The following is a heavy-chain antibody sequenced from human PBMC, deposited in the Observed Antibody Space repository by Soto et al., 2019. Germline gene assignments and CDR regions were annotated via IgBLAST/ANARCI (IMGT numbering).Heavy chain of an antibody. CDR1: GGSISSGDYF. D-gene: IGHD6-25*01. V-gene: IGHV4-30-4*01. Sequence: NLSLTFTVSGGSISSGDYFWSWIRQPPGKGLEWIGYIYYSGSAYYNPSLERRITMSVDTSKKQFSLKLTSVTAADTAIYYCAALNYFQIVSEQAARGSHWFDHCGQGARVTVSS. CDR2: IYYSGSA. CDR3: AALNYFQIVSEQAARGSHWFDH. J-gene: IGHJ5*02.